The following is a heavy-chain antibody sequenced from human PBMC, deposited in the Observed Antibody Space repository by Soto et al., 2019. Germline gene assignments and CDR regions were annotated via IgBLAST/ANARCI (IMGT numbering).Heavy chain of an antibody. CDR3: AKDWDLLRAFDL. CDR1: GFTFSSYA. CDR2: ISASGGRT. Sequence: GGSLRLSCAASGFTFSSYAMSWVRQAPGKGLEWVSGISASGGRTYYADSVKGRFTISRDNSKNTMYLQMNSLRVEDTAVYKCAKDWDLLRAFDLWGQGTMVTVS. D-gene: IGHD1-26*01. V-gene: IGHV3-23*01. J-gene: IGHJ3*01.